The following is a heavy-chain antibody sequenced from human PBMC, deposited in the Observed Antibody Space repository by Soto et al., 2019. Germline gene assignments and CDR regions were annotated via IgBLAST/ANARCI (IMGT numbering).Heavy chain of an antibody. V-gene: IGHV4-31*03. Sequence: QVQLQESGPGLVKPSQTLSLTCTVSGGSISSGGYYWSWIRQHPGKGMEWIGYIYYSGSTYYNPSLKSRVTIAVDTPKNQFSLKRSSVTAADTAVYYCARSGGGDQLLSLYYYYGMDVWGQGTTVTVSS. J-gene: IGHJ6*02. CDR3: ARSGGGDQLLSLYYYYGMDV. CDR1: GGSISSGGYY. CDR2: IYYSGST. D-gene: IGHD2-2*01.